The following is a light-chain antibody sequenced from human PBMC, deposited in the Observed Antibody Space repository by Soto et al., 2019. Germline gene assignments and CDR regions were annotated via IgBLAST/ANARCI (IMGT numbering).Light chain of an antibody. CDR3: QHYKHYSGA. CDR2: KAS. V-gene: IGKV1-5*03. J-gene: IGKJ1*01. CDR1: QTISSW. Sequence: DIQMTQSPSTLSGSVGDRVTITCRASQTISSWLAWHQQKPGTAPKLLIYKASTLKSGVAPRWSGIGSETEFPKTNSSLLSDCFTTYYCQHYKHYSGAFGQVTKV.